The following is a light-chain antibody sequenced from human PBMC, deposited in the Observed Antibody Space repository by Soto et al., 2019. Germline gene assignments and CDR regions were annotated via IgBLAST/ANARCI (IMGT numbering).Light chain of an antibody. J-gene: IGLJ1*01. CDR3: CSYAGSSTPYV. V-gene: IGLV2-14*01. CDR2: DVS. Sequence: QSALTQPASVSGSPGQSITISCAGTSSDIGAYKYVSWYQQHPGKAPTLVIYDVSNRPSGVSNRFSGSKSGNTASLTISGLQPEDEADYYCCSYAGSSTPYVFGTGTKLTVL. CDR1: SSDIGAYKY.